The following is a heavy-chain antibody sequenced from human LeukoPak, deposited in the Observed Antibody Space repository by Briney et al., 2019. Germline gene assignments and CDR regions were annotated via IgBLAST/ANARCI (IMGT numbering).Heavy chain of an antibody. D-gene: IGHD3-9*01. J-gene: IGHJ4*02. CDR3: ARDGHYSVLRYFDWLSPFDY. CDR1: GYTFTGYY. Sequence: ASVKVSCKASGYTFTGYYMHWVRQAPGKGLEWMGGFDPEDGETIYAQKFQGRVTMTEDTSTDTAYMELSSLRAEDTAVYYCARDGHYSVLRYFDWLSPFDYWGQGTLVTVSS. CDR2: FDPEDGET. V-gene: IGHV1-24*01.